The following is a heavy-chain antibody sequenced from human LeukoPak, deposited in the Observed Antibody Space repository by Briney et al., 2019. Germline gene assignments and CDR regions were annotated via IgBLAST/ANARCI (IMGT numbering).Heavy chain of an antibody. CDR3: ARGRCGDDCYPNWFDP. V-gene: IGHV4-34*01. CDR2: INHSGTT. J-gene: IGHJ5*02. Sequence: SETLSLTCAVYGGSFSGYYWSWIRQPPGKGLEWIGEINHSGTTNYNPSLKSRVTISVDTSKNQFSLKLTSVTAADTAVYYCARGRCGDDCYPNWFDPWGQGTLVTVSS. D-gene: IGHD2-21*02. CDR1: GGSFSGYY.